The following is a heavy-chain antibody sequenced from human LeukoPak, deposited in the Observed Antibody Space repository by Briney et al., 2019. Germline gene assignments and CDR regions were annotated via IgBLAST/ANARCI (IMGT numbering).Heavy chain of an antibody. CDR2: ISGSGGST. J-gene: IGHJ4*02. Sequence: GGSLRLSCAASGFTFSSYAMSWVRQAPGKGLEWVSAISGSGGSTYYADSVKGRFTISRDNSKNTLYLQMNSLRAEDTAVYYCPTLVTTLHYFDYWGQGTLVTVSS. CDR3: PTLVTTLHYFDY. D-gene: IGHD4-17*01. CDR1: GFTFSSYA. V-gene: IGHV3-23*01.